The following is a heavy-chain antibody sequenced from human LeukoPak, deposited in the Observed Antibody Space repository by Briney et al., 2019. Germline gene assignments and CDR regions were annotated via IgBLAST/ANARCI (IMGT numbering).Heavy chain of an antibody. V-gene: IGHV3-74*01. J-gene: IGHJ6*03. Sequence: GALRLSCAASGFTFSSYWMHWVRQAPGKGLVWVSRINNDGSSTSYADSVQGRFTISRDNAKNTLYLQMNSLRAEDTALYYCARVAQGDYYYYYMDVWGKGTTVTVSS. CDR3: ARVAQGDYYYYYMDV. CDR1: GFTFSSYW. D-gene: IGHD3-16*01. CDR2: INNDGSST.